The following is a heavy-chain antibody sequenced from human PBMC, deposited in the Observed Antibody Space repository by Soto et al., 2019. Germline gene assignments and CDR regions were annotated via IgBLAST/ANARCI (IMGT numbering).Heavy chain of an antibody. CDR2: INAGNGNT. Sequence: QVQLVQSGAEVKKPGASVKVSCKASGYTFTSYAMHWVRQAPGQRLEWMGWINAGNGNTKYSQKFQGRVTITRDTSASTAYMELSSLRSEDTAVYYCTRVNGGWYGFDYWGQGTLVTVSS. CDR3: TRVNGGWYGFDY. D-gene: IGHD6-19*01. CDR1: GYTFTSYA. V-gene: IGHV1-3*01. J-gene: IGHJ4*02.